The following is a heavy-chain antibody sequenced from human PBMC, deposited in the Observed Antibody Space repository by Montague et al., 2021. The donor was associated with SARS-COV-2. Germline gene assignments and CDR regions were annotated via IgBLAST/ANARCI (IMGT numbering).Heavy chain of an antibody. D-gene: IGHD1-14*01. CDR3: ARGNITPSGFDI. Sequence: TLSLTCTVPGDSISGANYYWNWIRQNPGKGLEWIGYIYYTGGTHSNPSLESRLTMSIDTSKSQLSLRLISVTAADTDVYYCARGNITPSGFDIWGQGTVVTVSS. V-gene: IGHV4-31*03. CDR1: GDSISGANYY. CDR2: IYYTGGT. J-gene: IGHJ3*02.